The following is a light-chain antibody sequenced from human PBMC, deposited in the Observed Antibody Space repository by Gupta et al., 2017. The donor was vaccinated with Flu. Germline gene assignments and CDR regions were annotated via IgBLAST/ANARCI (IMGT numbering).Light chain of an antibody. CDR1: QSVSSSY. J-gene: IGKJ1*01. Sequence: ELVLAQSPGTLSSSPGQRATLSCRASQSVSSSYLAWYQQKPGQAPRLLIYGASRRATGIPDRFSGSGSGTDFTLTISRLEPEDFAVYYCQQYGSSLTWTFGQGTKVEIK. CDR2: GAS. V-gene: IGKV3-20*01. CDR3: QQYGSSLTWT.